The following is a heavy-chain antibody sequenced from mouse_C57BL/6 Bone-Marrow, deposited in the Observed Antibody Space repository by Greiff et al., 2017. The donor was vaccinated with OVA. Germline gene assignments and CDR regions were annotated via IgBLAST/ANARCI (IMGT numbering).Heavy chain of an antibody. Sequence: EVKLQESGPGLVKPSQSLSLTCSVTGYSITSGYYWNWIRQFPGNKLEWMGYISYDGSNNYNPSLKNRISITRDTSKNQFFLKLNSVTTEDTATYYCAREGDGYSEGVAYWGQGTLVTVSA. CDR3: AREGDGYSEGVAY. CDR2: ISYDGSN. CDR1: GYSITSGYY. J-gene: IGHJ3*01. D-gene: IGHD2-3*01. V-gene: IGHV3-6*01.